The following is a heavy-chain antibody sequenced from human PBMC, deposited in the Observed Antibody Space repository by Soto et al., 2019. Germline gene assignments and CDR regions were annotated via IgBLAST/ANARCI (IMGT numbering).Heavy chain of an antibody. J-gene: IGHJ4*02. V-gene: IGHV4-61*01. CDR3: ARGDHGFDY. Sequence: SETLSLTCTVSGGSVSSGSYYWGWIRQPPGKGLEWIGYIYYSGSTNYNPSLKSRVTISVDTSKNQFSLKLSSVTAADTAVYYCARGDHGFDYWGQGXLVTVYS. CDR2: IYYSGST. CDR1: GGSVSSGSYY.